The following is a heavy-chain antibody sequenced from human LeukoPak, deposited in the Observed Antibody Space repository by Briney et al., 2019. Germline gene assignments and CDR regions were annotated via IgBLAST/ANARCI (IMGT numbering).Heavy chain of an antibody. V-gene: IGHV3-33*01. D-gene: IGHD6-13*01. J-gene: IGHJ4*02. CDR3: VRDSAAAGTFIDY. CDR2: ISYDGSNK. CDR1: GFTFSNYG. Sequence: GGSLRLSCAASGFTFSNYGMHWVRQAPGKGLEWVAVISYDGSNKYYADSVKGRFTISRDNSKNTLYLQMNSLRAEDTAVYYCVRDSAAAGTFIDYWGQGTLVTASA.